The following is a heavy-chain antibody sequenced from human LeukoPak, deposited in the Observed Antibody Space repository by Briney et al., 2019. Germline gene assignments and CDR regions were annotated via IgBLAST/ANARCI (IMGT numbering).Heavy chain of an antibody. CDR2: IYYSGST. J-gene: IGHJ5*02. V-gene: IGHV4-59*01. D-gene: IGHD3-10*01. CDR1: GGSISSYY. Sequence: PSETLSLTCTVSGGSISSYYWSWIRQPPGKGLEWIGYIYYSGSTNYNPSLKSRVTISVDTSKNQFSLKLSSVTAADTAVYYCARAPMVRGVIGWFDPWGQGTLVTVSS. CDR3: ARAPMVRGVIGWFDP.